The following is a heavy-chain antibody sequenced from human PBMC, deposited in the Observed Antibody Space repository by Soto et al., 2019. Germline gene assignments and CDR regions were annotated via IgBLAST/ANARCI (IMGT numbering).Heavy chain of an antibody. CDR2: IFYSGST. CDR1: GGSISGSSHY. D-gene: IGHD3-10*01. V-gene: IGHV4-39*01. CDR3: ARHVELKRVGERFDP. J-gene: IGHJ5*02. Sequence: QMQLQESGPGLVKPSETLYLTCTVSGGSISGSSHYWGWIRQPPGKGLEWIGSIFYSGSTYYTPSLKSRVTITVDTSKNQLFLKLSSVTAADTALFYCARHVELKRVGERFDPWGQGTLVTVSS.